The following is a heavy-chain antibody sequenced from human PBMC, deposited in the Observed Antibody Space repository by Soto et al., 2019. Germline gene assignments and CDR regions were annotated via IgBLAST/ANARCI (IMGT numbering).Heavy chain of an antibody. D-gene: IGHD1-7*01. J-gene: IGHJ4*02. CDR1: GFTFGSYA. Sequence: PGGSLRLSCAASGFTFGSYAMSWVRQAPGKRLEWVSAISGGGSDSYYADSVKGRFTISRDNSKNTLYLQVNSLRAEDTAVYFCVKEGTGTTSAVFDYWGQGTLVTVSS. CDR2: ISGGGSDS. CDR3: VKEGTGTTSAVFDY. V-gene: IGHV3-23*01.